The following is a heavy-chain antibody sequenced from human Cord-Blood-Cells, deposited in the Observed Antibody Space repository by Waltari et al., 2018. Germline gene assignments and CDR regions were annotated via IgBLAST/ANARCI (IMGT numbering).Heavy chain of an antibody. CDR3: ARGSVVRGVIIDY. D-gene: IGHD3-10*01. J-gene: IGHJ4*02. Sequence: EVQLVESGGGLVQPGGSLRLSCAASGFTFSSYWMSWVRRAPGKGLEWGANIKQDGSEKYYVDSVKGRFTISRDNAKNSLYLQMNSLRAEDTAVYYCARGSVVRGVIIDYRGQGTLVTVSS. CDR2: IKQDGSEK. CDR1: GFTFSSYW. V-gene: IGHV3-7*01.